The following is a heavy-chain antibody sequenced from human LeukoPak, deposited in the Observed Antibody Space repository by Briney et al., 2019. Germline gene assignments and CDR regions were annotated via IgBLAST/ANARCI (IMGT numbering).Heavy chain of an antibody. D-gene: IGHD5-12*01. CDR2: ISDVGTT. CDR1: GFPFRSYE. V-gene: IGHV3-48*03. Sequence: GGSLRLSCTTPGFPFRSYEMSWVRQAPGKGLEWVSYISDVGTTYYADSVKGRFTISRDNAKNSLFLQMNSLRAEDTAVYFCARENSGYDGGFDYWGQGTLVTVSS. J-gene: IGHJ4*02. CDR3: ARENSGYDGGFDY.